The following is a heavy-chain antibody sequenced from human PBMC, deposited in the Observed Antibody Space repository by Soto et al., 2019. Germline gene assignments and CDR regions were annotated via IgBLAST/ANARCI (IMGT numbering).Heavy chain of an antibody. D-gene: IGHD3-10*01. V-gene: IGHV4-59*01. CDR1: GDSITSYY. CDR2: LYYSGNT. Sequence: SETLSLICTVSGDSITSYYWSWIRQPPGKGLEWIGYLYYSGNTNYNPSLKSRVTISLDTSKNQFSLNLNSVTAADTAVYYCAGDGSGNYYKGWFDSWGQGTLVTVSS. CDR3: AGDGSGNYYKGWFDS. J-gene: IGHJ5*01.